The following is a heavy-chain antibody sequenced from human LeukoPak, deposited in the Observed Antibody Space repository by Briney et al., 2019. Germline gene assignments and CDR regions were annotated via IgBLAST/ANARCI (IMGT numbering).Heavy chain of an antibody. J-gene: IGHJ4*02. Sequence: SETLSLTCTVSGDSISTYYWSWGRQPPGMGLEWIGYIYYTGSTNYNPSLESRVTISVDTSRNQFSLKLSSVSAADTAVYYCARETIAGYCYGPHFDYWGQGTLVTVSS. V-gene: IGHV4-59*01. CDR1: GDSISTYY. D-gene: IGHD5-18*01. CDR3: ARETIAGYCYGPHFDY. CDR2: IYYTGST.